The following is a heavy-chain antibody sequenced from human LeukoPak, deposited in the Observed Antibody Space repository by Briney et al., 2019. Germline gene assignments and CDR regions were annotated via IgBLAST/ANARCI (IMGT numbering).Heavy chain of an antibody. CDR2: ISGSGGST. Sequence: GGPLRLSCAASGFTFSSYPTSCLRQSPGKGLEWVSPISGSGGSTYYAASVKCRFTVSRYNSKNTLYLQTNSLRAEDTAVYYCAKDRIGSYDPLYSDYSGQGTLVTVSS. CDR1: GFTFSSYP. V-gene: IGHV3-23*01. J-gene: IGHJ4*02. D-gene: IGHD2-15*01. CDR3: AKDRIGSYDPLYSDY.